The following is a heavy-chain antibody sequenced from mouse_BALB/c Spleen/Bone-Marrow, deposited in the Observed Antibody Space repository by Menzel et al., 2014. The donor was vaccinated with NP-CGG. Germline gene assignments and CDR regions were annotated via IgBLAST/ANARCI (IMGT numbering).Heavy chain of an antibody. CDR3: ARHGRDYYAMDF. V-gene: IGHV5-6*01. Sequence: EAKVVESGGDLVKPGGSLKLSCAASGFTFSNYRMSWVRQTPDKRLEWVATISSDISYTYYPDSVKGRFTISRDNAKNTLYLQMSSLKSEDTAMYYCARHGRDYYAMDFFDHTTTANVSS. CDR2: ISSDISYT. CDR1: GFTFSNYR. J-gene: IGHJ4*01.